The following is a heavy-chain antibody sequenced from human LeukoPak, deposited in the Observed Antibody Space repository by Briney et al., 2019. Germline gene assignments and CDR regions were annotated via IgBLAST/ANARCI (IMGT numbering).Heavy chain of an antibody. V-gene: IGHV3-15*01. CDR1: GFTFTNAY. Sequence: GGSLRLSCAASGFTFTNAYMTWVRQAPGKGLEWVGRIKSKTDGGTTDYAAPVKGRFTISRDDSKDTLYLQVNSLKAEDTAVYYCASRVTTTGALDYWGQGTLVTVSS. CDR3: ASRVTTTGALDY. CDR2: IKSKTDGGTT. J-gene: IGHJ4*02. D-gene: IGHD1-1*01.